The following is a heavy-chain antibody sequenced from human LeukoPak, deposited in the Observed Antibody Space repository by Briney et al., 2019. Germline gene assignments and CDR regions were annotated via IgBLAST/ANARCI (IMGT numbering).Heavy chain of an antibody. D-gene: IGHD4-17*01. V-gene: IGHV3-30*02. Sequence: PGGSLRLSCAVSGFTFSLYGMHWVRQAPGKGLEWVTFIRYDGSNKYYADSVRGRFTISRDNSENTLYLQMNSLRFEDTAVYYCARGLSTVTNPNWFDPWGQGTLVTVSS. CDR2: IRYDGSNK. CDR1: GFTFSLYG. CDR3: ARGLSTVTNPNWFDP. J-gene: IGHJ5*02.